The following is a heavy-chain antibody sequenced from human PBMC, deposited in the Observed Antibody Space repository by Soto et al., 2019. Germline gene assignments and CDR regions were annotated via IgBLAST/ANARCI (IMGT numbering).Heavy chain of an antibody. CDR3: ARDLEMATIRYSGFDY. Sequence: ASVKVSCKASGYTFTGYYMHWVRQAPGQGLEWMGWINPNSGGTNYAQKFQGRVTMTRDTSISTAYMELSRLRSDDTAVYYCARDLEMATIRYSGFDYWGQGTLVTVSS. CDR2: INPNSGGT. D-gene: IGHD5-12*01. CDR1: GYTFTGYY. J-gene: IGHJ4*02. V-gene: IGHV1-2*02.